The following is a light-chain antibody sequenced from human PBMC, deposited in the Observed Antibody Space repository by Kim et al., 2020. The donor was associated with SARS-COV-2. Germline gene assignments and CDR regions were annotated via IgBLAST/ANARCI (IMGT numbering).Light chain of an antibody. J-gene: IGLJ2*01. CDR3: QASDSGTVV. CDR2: EDA. Sequence: VAPGQTSSITWSGDKVGEKYVYWYQQKAGQAPVLVMYEDAKRPSGIPERVSGSNSGNTATLTISGTQAMDEADYYCQASDSGTVVFGGGTQLTVL. V-gene: IGLV3-1*01. CDR1: KVGEKY.